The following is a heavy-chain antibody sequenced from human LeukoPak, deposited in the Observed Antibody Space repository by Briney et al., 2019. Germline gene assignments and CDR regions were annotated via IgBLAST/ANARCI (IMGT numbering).Heavy chain of an antibody. CDR2: ISGSGGST. CDR1: GFTFSSYA. J-gene: IGHJ3*02. Sequence: PGGSLRLSCAASGFTFSSYAMSWVRQAPGKGLEWVSAISGSGGSTYYADSVKGRFTISRDNSKNTLYLQMNSLRAEDTAVYYSAKDSGYYDSSGYMIDAFDIWGQGTMVTVSS. D-gene: IGHD3-22*01. CDR3: AKDSGYYDSSGYMIDAFDI. V-gene: IGHV3-23*01.